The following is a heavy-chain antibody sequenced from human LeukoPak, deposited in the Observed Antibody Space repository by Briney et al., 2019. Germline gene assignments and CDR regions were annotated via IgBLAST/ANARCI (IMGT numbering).Heavy chain of an antibody. Sequence: GGSLRLSCAASGFTFSSYAMNWVRQAPGKGLEWVSAICSNDNNTYYANSVKGRFTISRDNSKNTLSLQLNSLRAEDTAVYYCARIMLSWREFDCWGQGTLVTVSS. CDR3: ARIMLSWREFDC. D-gene: IGHD1-26*01. CDR1: GFTFSSYA. CDR2: ICSNDNNT. V-gene: IGHV3-23*01. J-gene: IGHJ4*02.